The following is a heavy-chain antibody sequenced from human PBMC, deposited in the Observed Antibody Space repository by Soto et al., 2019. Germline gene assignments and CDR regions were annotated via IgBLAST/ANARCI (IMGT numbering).Heavy chain of an antibody. CDR1: GYTFTNYG. Sequence: QVRLVQSGAEVKRPGASVRVSCKASGYTFTNYGITWVRQVPGQGLEWMGWASAYNRNTNYAQKFEDRGIMTTDTSTGTAHMELRSLRYDGTALYFCARERQWEPLLYWGQGTLVTVSS. V-gene: IGHV1-18*01. J-gene: IGHJ4*02. CDR3: ARERQWEPLLY. D-gene: IGHD1-26*01. CDR2: ASAYNRNT.